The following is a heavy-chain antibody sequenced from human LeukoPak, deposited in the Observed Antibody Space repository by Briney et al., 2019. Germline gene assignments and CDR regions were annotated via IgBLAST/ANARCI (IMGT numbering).Heavy chain of an antibody. CDR2: IYYSGST. V-gene: IGHV4-59*01. J-gene: IGHJ6*02. Sequence: SETLSLTCTVSGGSISSYYWSWIRQPPGEGLEWIGYIYYSGSTNYNPSLKSRVTISVDTSKNQFSLKLSSVTAADTAVYYCARALPYYYGMDVWGQGTTVTVSS. CDR3: ARALPYYYGMDV. CDR1: GGSISSYY.